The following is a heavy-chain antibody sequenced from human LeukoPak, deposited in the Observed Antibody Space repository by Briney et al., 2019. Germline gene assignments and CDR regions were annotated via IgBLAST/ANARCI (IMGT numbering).Heavy chain of an antibody. V-gene: IGHV3-48*02. CDR3: ARAGGYGDYWGYYYYYMDV. Sequence: GGSLRLSCAASGFTFSSYSMNWVRQAPGKGLEWVSYISSSSSTIYYADSVKGRFTISRDNAKNSLYLQMNSLRDEDTAVYCCARAGGYGDYWGYYYYYMDVWGEGTTVTVSS. J-gene: IGHJ6*03. D-gene: IGHD4-17*01. CDR1: GFTFSSYS. CDR2: ISSSSSTI.